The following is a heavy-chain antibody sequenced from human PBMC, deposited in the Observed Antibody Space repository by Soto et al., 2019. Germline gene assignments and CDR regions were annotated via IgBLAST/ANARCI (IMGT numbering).Heavy chain of an antibody. CDR3: VRDGKVDGYNQAYYFDY. Sequence: QVQLVQSGAEVKKPGSSVKVSCKASGGTFSSYAISWVRQAPGQGLEWMGGIIPIFGTANYAQKFQGRVTITADESTSTAYMELSSLRSEDTAVYYCVRDGKVDGYNQAYYFDYWGQGTLVTVSS. CDR1: GGTFSSYA. J-gene: IGHJ4*02. V-gene: IGHV1-69*01. D-gene: IGHD5-12*01. CDR2: IIPIFGTA.